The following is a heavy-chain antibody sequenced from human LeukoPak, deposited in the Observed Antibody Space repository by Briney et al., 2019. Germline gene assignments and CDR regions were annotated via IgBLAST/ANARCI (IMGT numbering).Heavy chain of an antibody. D-gene: IGHD3-22*01. J-gene: IGHJ3*02. Sequence: GASVKVSCKASGYTFTGYYMHWVRQAPGQGLEWMGWINPNSGGTNYAQKFQGRVTMTRDTSISTAYMELSRLRSDDTAVYYCARTHGYYDSSGYYRVGAFGIWGQGTMVTVSS. CDR3: ARTHGYYDSSGYYRVGAFGI. CDR2: INPNSGGT. CDR1: GYTFTGYY. V-gene: IGHV1-2*02.